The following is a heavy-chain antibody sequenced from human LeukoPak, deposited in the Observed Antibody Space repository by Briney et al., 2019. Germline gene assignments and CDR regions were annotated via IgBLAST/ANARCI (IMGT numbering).Heavy chain of an antibody. J-gene: IGHJ4*02. Sequence: ASVKASCKASGYTFTSYDINRVRQATGQGLEWMGWMNPNSGNTGYAQKFQGRVTMTRNTSISTAYMELSSLRSEDTAVYYCAREVDYYDSSDYFPLGYWGRGTLVTVSS. CDR3: AREVDYYDSSDYFPLGY. D-gene: IGHD3-22*01. CDR1: GYTFTSYD. CDR2: MNPNSGNT. V-gene: IGHV1-8*01.